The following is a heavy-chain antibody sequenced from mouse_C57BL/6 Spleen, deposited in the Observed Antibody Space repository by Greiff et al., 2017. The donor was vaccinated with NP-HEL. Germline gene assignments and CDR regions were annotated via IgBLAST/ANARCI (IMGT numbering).Heavy chain of an antibody. CDR3: TRGGTTVVNAMDY. CDR2: ISSGGDYI. Sequence: EVKLVESGEGLVKPGGSLKLSCAASGFTFSSYAMSWVRQTPEKRLEWVAYISSGGDYIYYADPVKGRFTISRDNAGNTLYLQMSSLKSEDTAMYYCTRGGTTVVNAMDYWGQGTSVTVSS. V-gene: IGHV5-9-1*02. CDR1: GFTFSSYA. J-gene: IGHJ4*01. D-gene: IGHD1-1*01.